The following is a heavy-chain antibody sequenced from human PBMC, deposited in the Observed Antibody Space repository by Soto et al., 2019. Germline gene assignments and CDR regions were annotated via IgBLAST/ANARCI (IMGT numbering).Heavy chain of an antibody. J-gene: IGHJ4*02. CDR3: ANGNINPFDH. CDR1: GFSFNFYN. CDR2: ISGSSNYI. V-gene: IGHV3-21*01. D-gene: IGHD1-1*01. Sequence: EVQLVESGGGLVKPGGSLRLSCAASGFSFNFYNMNWVRQAPGKGLEWVSSISGSSNYIFYADSVKGQFTISRDNDKNSLYLQMNSLRAEDTAVYYCANGNINPFDHWGQGTLVTVSS.